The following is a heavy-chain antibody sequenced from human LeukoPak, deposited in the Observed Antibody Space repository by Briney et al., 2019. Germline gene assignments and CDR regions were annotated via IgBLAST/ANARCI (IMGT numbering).Heavy chain of an antibody. CDR1: GGSISSSSYY. D-gene: IGHD3-22*01. CDR3: ARDTYYDSSGYYGYFDL. V-gene: IGHV4-61*01. Sequence: SETLSLTCTVSGGSISSSSYYWSWIRQPPGKGLEWIGYIYYSGSTNYNPSLKSRVTISVDTSKNQFSLKLSSVTAADTAVYYCARDTYYDSSGYYGYFDLWGRGTLVTVSS. J-gene: IGHJ2*01. CDR2: IYYSGST.